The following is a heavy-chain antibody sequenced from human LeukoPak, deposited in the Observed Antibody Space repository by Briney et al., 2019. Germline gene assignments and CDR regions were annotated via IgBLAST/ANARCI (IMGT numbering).Heavy chain of an antibody. V-gene: IGHV3-7*01. J-gene: IGHJ4*02. CDR2: INPDGNKK. CDR3: ARGPKLSSLVYFDY. CDR1: GLTFSSSW. D-gene: IGHD3-16*02. Sequence: PGGSLRLSCAVSGLTFSSSWMDWVRQAPGKGLEWVASINPDGNKKYSADSVKGRFTISRDNAENSLYLQMNSLRVEDTAFYYCARGPKLSSLVYFDYWGQGTLVTVSS.